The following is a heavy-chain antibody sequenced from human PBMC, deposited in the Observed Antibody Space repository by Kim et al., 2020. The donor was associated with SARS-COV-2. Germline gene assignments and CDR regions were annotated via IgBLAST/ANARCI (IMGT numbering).Heavy chain of an antibody. Sequence: GGSLRLFCAASGFTFRTYAMSWIRQAPGQGLEWVANINQDGSEKKYVESVKGRFTISRDNAKNSVFLQMNSLRVEDTAVYYCVRVDGFGDSGARDFDWWG. D-gene: IGHD3-16*01. CDR3: VRVDGFGDSGARDFDW. J-gene: IGHJ4*01. CDR1: GFTFRTYA. V-gene: IGHV3-7*01. CDR2: INQDGSEK.